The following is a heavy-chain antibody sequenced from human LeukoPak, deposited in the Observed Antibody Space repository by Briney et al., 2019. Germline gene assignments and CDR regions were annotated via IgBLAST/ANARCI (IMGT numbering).Heavy chain of an antibody. V-gene: IGHV4-34*01. J-gene: IGHJ4*02. Sequence: SETLSLTCAVYGGSFSGYYWSWIRQPPGKGLEWIGEINHSGSTNYNPSLKSRVTISVDTSKNQFSLKLSSVTAADTAVYYCASEEDGDHSGDYWGQGTLVTVPS. CDR2: INHSGST. CDR1: GGSFSGYY. D-gene: IGHD4-17*01. CDR3: ASEEDGDHSGDY.